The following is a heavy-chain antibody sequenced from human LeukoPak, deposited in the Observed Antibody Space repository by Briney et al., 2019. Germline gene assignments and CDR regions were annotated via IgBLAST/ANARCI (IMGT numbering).Heavy chain of an antibody. Sequence: PSQTLSLTCTVSGGSVSSGSYYWSWIGQPAGKGLEWIGRIYTSGSTNYNPSLRGRVTISVDTSKNQFSLKLSSVTAADTAVYYCARVSDTSSPTSRFDPWGQGTQVTVSS. V-gene: IGHV4-61*02. CDR1: GGSVSSGSYY. CDR2: IYTSGST. J-gene: IGHJ5*02. CDR3: ARVSDTSSPTSRFDP. D-gene: IGHD2-2*01.